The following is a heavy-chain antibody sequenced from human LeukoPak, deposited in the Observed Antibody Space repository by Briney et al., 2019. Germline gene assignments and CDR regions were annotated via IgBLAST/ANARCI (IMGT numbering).Heavy chain of an antibody. V-gene: IGHV4-31*08. J-gene: IGHJ4*02. CDR3: VNSSPGGGWLVSGNFDY. Sequence: PSQTLSLTCTVSGGSISSGGYYWSWIRQHPGKGLEWIGYIYYSGSTYYNPSLKSRVTISVDPSKNQFSLKLSSGTAADTAVYYCVNSSPGGGWLVSGNFDYWGQGTLVTVSS. CDR1: GGSISSGGYY. CDR2: IYYSGST. D-gene: IGHD6-19*01.